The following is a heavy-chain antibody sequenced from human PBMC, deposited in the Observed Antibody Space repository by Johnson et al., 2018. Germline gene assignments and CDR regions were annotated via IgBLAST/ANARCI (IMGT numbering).Heavy chain of an antibody. J-gene: IGHJ6*03. CDR1: GFSLSSYT. CDR3: AGEGYGVLTDSSDSYYYYYYLDV. V-gene: IGHV3-21*06. Sequence: VQLQESGGGLVKPGGSLRLSCAASGFSLSSYTLTWVRQAPGKGLEWVSSISSTSSNIYYADSLKGRFTISRDNAKSSLYLQMNSLRAEDTAGYYCAGEGYGVLTDSSDSYYYYYYLDVWGKGTTVTVSS. D-gene: IGHD3-9*01. CDR2: ISSTSSNI.